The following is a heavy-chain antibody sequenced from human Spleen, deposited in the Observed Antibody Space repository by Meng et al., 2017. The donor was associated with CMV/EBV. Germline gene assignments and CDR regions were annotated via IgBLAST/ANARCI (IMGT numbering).Heavy chain of an antibody. CDR2: IKQDGSEM. V-gene: IGHV3-7*01. CDR3: ARALGAAECS. Sequence: GGSLRLSCAASRFTFSNYWMHWVRQAPGRGLEWVANIKQDGSEMYYVDSVKGRFTISRDNAKNSLYLQMNSLRAEDTAVYYCARALGAAECSWGQGTLVTASS. D-gene: IGHD6-13*01. CDR1: RFTFSNYW. J-gene: IGHJ5*02.